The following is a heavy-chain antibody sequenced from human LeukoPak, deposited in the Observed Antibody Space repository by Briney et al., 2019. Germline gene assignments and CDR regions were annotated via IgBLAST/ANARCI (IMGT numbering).Heavy chain of an antibody. D-gene: IGHD2-2*01. Sequence: KTSETLSLTCAVYGGSFSGYYWSWIRQPPGKGLEWIGEINHSGSTNYNPSRKSRVTISVDTSKNQFSLKLSSVNAADTAVYYCARTVRSSLWDDWFDPWGQGTLVTVSS. CDR3: ARTVRSSLWDDWFDP. CDR1: GGSFSGYY. V-gene: IGHV4-34*01. J-gene: IGHJ5*02. CDR2: INHSGST.